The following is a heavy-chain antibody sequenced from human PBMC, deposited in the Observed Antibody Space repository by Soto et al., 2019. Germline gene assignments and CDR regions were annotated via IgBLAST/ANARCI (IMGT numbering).Heavy chain of an antibody. V-gene: IGHV4-59*01. J-gene: IGHJ6*02. CDR2: IYYSGST. Sequence: PSETLSLTCTGSGDSISSYYWSWIRQPPGKGLEWIGYIYYSGSTNYNPSLKSRVTISVDTSKNQFSLKLSSVTAADTAVYYCARGDGYNPPYYYYYGMDVWGQGTTVTVSS. D-gene: IGHD5-12*01. CDR1: GDSISSYY. CDR3: ARGDGYNPPYYYYYGMDV.